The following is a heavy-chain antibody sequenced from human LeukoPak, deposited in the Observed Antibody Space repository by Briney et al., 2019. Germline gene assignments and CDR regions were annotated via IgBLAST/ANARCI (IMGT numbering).Heavy chain of an antibody. CDR3: ARGYIAATLYYYYYYMDV. Sequence: SETLSLTCTVSGGSISSYYWSWIRQPPGKGLEWIGYIYYSGSTNYNPSLKSRVTISVDTSKNQFSLKLSSVTAADTAVYYCARGYIAATLYYYYYYMDVWGKGTTVTVSS. CDR1: GGSISSYY. V-gene: IGHV4-59*12. D-gene: IGHD2-15*01. J-gene: IGHJ6*03. CDR2: IYYSGST.